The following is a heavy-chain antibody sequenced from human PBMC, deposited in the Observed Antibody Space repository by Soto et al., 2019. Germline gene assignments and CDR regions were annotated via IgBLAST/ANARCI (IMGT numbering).Heavy chain of an antibody. CDR1: GYSFTSYW. Sequence: GESLKISCKGSGYSFTSYWIGWVRQMPGKGLEWMGIIYPGDSDTRYSPSFQGQVTISADKSISTAYLQWSSLKASDTAMYYCAGGPRYFDWLDYYYGMDVWGQGTTVTVSS. D-gene: IGHD3-9*01. J-gene: IGHJ6*02. CDR3: AGGPRYFDWLDYYYGMDV. CDR2: IYPGDSDT. V-gene: IGHV5-51*01.